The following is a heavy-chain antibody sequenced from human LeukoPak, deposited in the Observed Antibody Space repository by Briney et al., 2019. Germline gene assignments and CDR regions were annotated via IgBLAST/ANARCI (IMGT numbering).Heavy chain of an antibody. V-gene: IGHV4-59*01. CDR2: IYYSGST. Sequence: PSETLSLTCTVSGGSISSYYWSWIRQPPGKGLEWIGYIYYSGSTNYNPSLKSRVTISVDTSKNQFSLMLSSVTAADTAVYYCARRPEMVRGVYYYGMDVWGQGTTVTVSS. CDR3: ARRPEMVRGVYYYGMDV. D-gene: IGHD3-10*01. J-gene: IGHJ6*02. CDR1: GGSISSYY.